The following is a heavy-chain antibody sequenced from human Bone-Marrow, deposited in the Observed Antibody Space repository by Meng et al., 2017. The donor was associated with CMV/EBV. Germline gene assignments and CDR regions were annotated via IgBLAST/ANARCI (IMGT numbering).Heavy chain of an antibody. CDR1: GCTFIDYE. Sequence: ASGCTFIDYELHWVRQAPGQGLEWMGWINPKSNSGGTSYAQKFQGRVTMTRDTSISTAYMDLSSLRSDDTAMYYCARGVYSHGYDFWGQGTLVTVSS. V-gene: IGHV1-2*02. J-gene: IGHJ4*02. D-gene: IGHD5-18*01. CDR2: INPKSNSGGT. CDR3: ARGVYSHGYDF.